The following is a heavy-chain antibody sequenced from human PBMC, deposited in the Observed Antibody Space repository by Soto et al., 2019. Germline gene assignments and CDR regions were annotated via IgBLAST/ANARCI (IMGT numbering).Heavy chain of an antibody. J-gene: IGHJ4*02. Sequence: QITLRESGPALVRPTQTLTLTCTFSGFSLSSNGVGVGWIRQPPGKALEWLALIYWDDDHRYSPSLKTRLTITKDTSKNQVVLTMTKLDPVDTATYYCAREMYYGTYFDSWGQGTLVTVSS. CDR3: AREMYYGTYFDS. CDR1: GFSLSSNGVG. CDR2: IYWDDDH. V-gene: IGHV2-5*02. D-gene: IGHD3-3*01.